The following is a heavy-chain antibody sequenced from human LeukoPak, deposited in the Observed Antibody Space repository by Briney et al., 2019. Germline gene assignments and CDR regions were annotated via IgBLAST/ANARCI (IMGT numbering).Heavy chain of an antibody. CDR1: GGTFSSCA. D-gene: IGHD3-22*01. V-gene: IGHV1-69*04. Sequence: SVNVSCKASGGTFSSCAIRWVRQAAGQGLAWVGRSIPILGIANYTEKFQGRVTITADKSTSTDYMELSSLRSEDTAVYYCAREYYDSSGYYYFDYWGQGTLVTVSS. CDR3: AREYYDSSGYYYFDY. J-gene: IGHJ4*02. CDR2: SIPILGIA.